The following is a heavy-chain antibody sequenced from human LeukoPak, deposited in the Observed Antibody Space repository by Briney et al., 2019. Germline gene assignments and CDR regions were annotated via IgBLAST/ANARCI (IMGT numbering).Heavy chain of an antibody. CDR2: IYTSGST. CDR3: ARTVNSSGRYYGMDV. J-gene: IGHJ6*02. CDR1: GGSISSYY. D-gene: IGHD6-19*01. Sequence: PSETLSLTCTVSGGSISSYYWSWIRQPAGKGLEWIGRIYTSGSTNYNPSLKSRVTMSVDMSKNQFSLKLSSVTAADTAVYYCARTVNSSGRYYGMDVWGQGTTVTVSS. V-gene: IGHV4-4*07.